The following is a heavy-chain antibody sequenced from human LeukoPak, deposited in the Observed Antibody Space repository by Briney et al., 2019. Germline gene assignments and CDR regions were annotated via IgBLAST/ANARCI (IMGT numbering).Heavy chain of an antibody. CDR2: IYYSGST. Sequence: SETLSLTCTVSGGSISSGDYYWSWIRQPPGKGLEWIGYIYYSGSTYYNPSLKSRVTISVDTSKNQFSLKLSSVTAADTAVYYCARGDSSSFFWYFDLWGRGTLVTVSS. CDR3: ARGDSSSFFWYFDL. J-gene: IGHJ2*01. D-gene: IGHD6-13*01. CDR1: GGSISSGDYY. V-gene: IGHV4-30-4*01.